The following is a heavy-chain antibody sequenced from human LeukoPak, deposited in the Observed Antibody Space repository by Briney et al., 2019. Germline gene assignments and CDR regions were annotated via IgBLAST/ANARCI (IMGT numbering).Heavy chain of an antibody. J-gene: IGHJ3*02. CDR3: ATYSSGWTEHAFDI. Sequence: PGGTLRLSCAASGFTFNNYGMSWVRQAPGKGLEWVSSISGSAGSTDYADSVKGRFTISRDNSKNTLYLQMNTLRAEDTAVYYCATYSSGWTEHAFDIWGQGTMVTVSS. D-gene: IGHD6-19*01. V-gene: IGHV3-23*01. CDR1: GFTFNNYG. CDR2: ISGSAGST.